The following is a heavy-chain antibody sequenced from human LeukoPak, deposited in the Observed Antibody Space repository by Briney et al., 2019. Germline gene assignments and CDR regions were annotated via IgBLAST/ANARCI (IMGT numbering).Heavy chain of an antibody. CDR2: TRNKADTYTT. J-gene: IGHJ4*02. CDR3: AHLGGVVTATTDFGY. CDR1: GYPFSVHY. Sequence: PGGSLRLSCAASGYPFSVHYMDWVRQAPEKGLEWVGRTRNKADTYTTHYAASVEGRFTISRDDSKNSLYLQMDSLKTEDTAVYYCAHLGGVVTATTDFGYWGQGTLVTDSS. V-gene: IGHV3-72*01. D-gene: IGHD2-2*01.